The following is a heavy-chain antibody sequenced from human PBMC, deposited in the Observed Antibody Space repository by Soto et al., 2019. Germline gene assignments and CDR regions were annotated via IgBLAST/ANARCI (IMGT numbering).Heavy chain of an antibody. D-gene: IGHD6-19*01. CDR3: ARGYSSGWFWNY. CDR2: INAGNGNT. CDR1: GYTFTSYA. V-gene: IGHV1-3*01. J-gene: IGHJ4*02. Sequence: QVQLVQSGAEVKKPGASVKVSCKASGYTFTSYAMHWVRQGPGQRLEWMGWINAGNGNTKYSQKFQGRVTITRDTSASTAYMELSSLRSEDTAVYYCARGYSSGWFWNYWGQGTLVTVSS.